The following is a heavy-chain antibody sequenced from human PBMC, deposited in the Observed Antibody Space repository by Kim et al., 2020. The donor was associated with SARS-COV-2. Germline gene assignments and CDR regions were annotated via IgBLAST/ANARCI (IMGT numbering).Heavy chain of an antibody. D-gene: IGHD6-19*01. CDR2: ISDSGDSA. V-gene: IGHV3-23*01. CDR3: AKYRVAGAIGGGMHV. CDR1: GFTFSSFV. J-gene: IGHJ6*02. Sequence: GGSLRLSCAASGFTFSSFVMSWVRQAPGKGLDWVSAISDSGDSAYYADSVRGRFTISRDNSKNTLYLQMSNVRAEDTAVYYCAKYRVAGAIGGGMHVWGQGTTVTVSS.